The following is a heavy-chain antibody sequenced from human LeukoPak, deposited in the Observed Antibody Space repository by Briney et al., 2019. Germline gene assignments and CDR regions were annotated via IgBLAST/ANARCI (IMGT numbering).Heavy chain of an antibody. V-gene: IGHV1-2*02. CDR2: INPNSGGT. Sequence: ASVKVSCKASGYSFTCNYIHWVRQAPGQGLEWMGWINPNSGGTNYAQKFQGRVAMTRDTSISTAYMELSRLRSDDTAVYYCARGAYCTSTSCPEGFDYWGQGTLVTVSS. J-gene: IGHJ4*02. D-gene: IGHD2-2*01. CDR3: ARGAYCTSTSCPEGFDY. CDR1: GYSFTCNY.